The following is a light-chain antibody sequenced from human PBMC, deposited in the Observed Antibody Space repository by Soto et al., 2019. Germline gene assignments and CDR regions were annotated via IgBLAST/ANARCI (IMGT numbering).Light chain of an antibody. J-gene: IGLJ1*01. CDR1: SSDVGGYNY. Sequence: QSALTQPPSASGSPGQSVTISCIGTSSDVGGYNYVSWYQQHPGKAPKLMIYEVSKRPSGVPDRFSGSKSGTSASLAVSGLQSEDEADYYCAAWDGSLKGYVFGTGTKLTVL. CDR3: AAWDGSLKGYV. V-gene: IGLV2-8*01. CDR2: EVS.